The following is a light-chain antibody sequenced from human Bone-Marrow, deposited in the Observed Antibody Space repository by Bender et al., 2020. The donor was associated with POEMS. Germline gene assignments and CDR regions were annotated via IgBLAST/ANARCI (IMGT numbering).Light chain of an antibody. J-gene: IGLJ1*01. V-gene: IGLV2-14*03. Sequence: HSALTQPASVSGSPGQSITISCTRTSSDVGGFNFVSRYQQHPGKVPKLLIYDVSNRPSGVSNRFSGSKSGNTASLTISGLQVDDEADYYCSSYTGSATYVFGTGTKVTAL. CDR2: DVS. CDR3: SSYTGSATYV. CDR1: SSDVGGFNF.